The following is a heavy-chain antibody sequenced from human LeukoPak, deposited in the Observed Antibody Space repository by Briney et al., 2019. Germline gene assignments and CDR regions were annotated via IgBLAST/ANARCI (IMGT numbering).Heavy chain of an antibody. V-gene: IGHV3-7*01. D-gene: IGHD6-6*01. J-gene: IGHJ4*02. Sequence: PGGSLRLSCAASGFTLSSYWMSWVRQAPGKGLEWVANIKQDGSEKYYVDSVKGRFTISRDNAKNSLYLQMNSLRAEDTAVYYCARDYSSLFNFDYWGQGTLVTVSS. CDR2: IKQDGSEK. CDR3: ARDYSSLFNFDY. CDR1: GFTLSSYW.